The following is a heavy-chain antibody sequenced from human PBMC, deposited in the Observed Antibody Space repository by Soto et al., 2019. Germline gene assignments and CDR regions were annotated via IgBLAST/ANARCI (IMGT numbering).Heavy chain of an antibody. Sequence: ASVNVSCKASGYTFSVYAIHWVRQAPGQRLEWMGWISAGNGDTKYSQKLQGRVTFTRDTSASTAYMELSSLRSEDTAVYYCARDFGRNYVAYWGQGTLVTVSS. CDR1: GYTFSVYA. CDR3: ARDFGRNYVAY. J-gene: IGHJ4*02. D-gene: IGHD3-10*01. CDR2: ISAGNGDT. V-gene: IGHV1-3*01.